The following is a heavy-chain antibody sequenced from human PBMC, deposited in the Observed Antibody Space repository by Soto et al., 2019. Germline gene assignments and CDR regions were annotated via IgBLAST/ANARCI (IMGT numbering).Heavy chain of an antibody. D-gene: IGHD6-25*01. CDR3: TATAAPGVDV. Sequence: EAQLVESGGGLAKPGGSRRLSCAASGFSFSHAWMNWVRQAPGKGLEWVGRIKSRVDGGATDFAAPVKGRFTVSRDDSENTVYLQMNSLKTEDTATYYCTATAAPGVDVWGPGTTVIVSS. CDR2: IKSRVDGGAT. V-gene: IGHV3-15*07. CDR1: GFSFSHAW. J-gene: IGHJ6*02.